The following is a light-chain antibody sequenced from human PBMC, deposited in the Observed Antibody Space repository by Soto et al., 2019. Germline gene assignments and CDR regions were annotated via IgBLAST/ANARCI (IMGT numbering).Light chain of an antibody. CDR2: AAS. J-gene: IGKJ1*01. Sequence: DIQMTQSPSALSASIGDRVTITGRASQSISIWLAWYQPEPGKAPKLLIYAASSLESGVPSRFSGIGSGTEFTLTLRSLQPDDFATDDCHPYNTYSTFGQVTKVDIK. CDR1: QSISIW. V-gene: IGKV1-5*03. CDR3: HPYNTYST.